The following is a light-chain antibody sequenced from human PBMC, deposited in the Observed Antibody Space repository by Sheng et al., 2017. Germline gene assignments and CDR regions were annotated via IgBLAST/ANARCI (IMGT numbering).Light chain of an antibody. CDR1: SSDVGGYIY. J-gene: IGLJ1*01. V-gene: IGLV2-14*03. CDR3: QSYDSDARGFSYV. CDR2: DVS. Sequence: QSALTQPASVSGSPGQSITISCTGTSSDVGGYIYVSWYQQHPGKAPKLMIYDVSSRPSGVSNRFSGSKSGNTASLTISGLQAEDEADYYCQSYDSDARGFSYVFGTGTRVTVL.